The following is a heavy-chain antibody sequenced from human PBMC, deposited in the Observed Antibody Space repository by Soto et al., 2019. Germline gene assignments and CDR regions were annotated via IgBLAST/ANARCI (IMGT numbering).Heavy chain of an antibody. V-gene: IGHV1-18*01. CDR2: ISAYNGNT. J-gene: IGHJ4*02. Sequence: ASVKVSCKASGYTFTSYGISWVRQAPGQGLEWMGWISAYNGNTNYAQKLQGRVTMTTDTSTSTAYMELRSLRSDDTAVYYCARGHRLYSSGWYDFYFDYWGQGTLVTVSS. CDR1: GYTFTSYG. D-gene: IGHD6-19*01. CDR3: ARGHRLYSSGWYDFYFDY.